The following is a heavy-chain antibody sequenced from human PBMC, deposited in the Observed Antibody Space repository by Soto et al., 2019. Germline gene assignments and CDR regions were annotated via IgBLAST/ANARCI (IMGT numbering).Heavy chain of an antibody. CDR3: AKDRLGGNFDY. J-gene: IGHJ4*02. Sequence: EVQLLDSGGGLVQPGGSLRLSCAASGFTFNNYAMNWLRQAPGTGLEWVATISGTGGSTYYADSVKGRFAISRDNSKNTLYLRMNSLRVEDTAVYYCAKDRLGGNFDYWGQGTQVTVSS. CDR1: GFTFNNYA. V-gene: IGHV3-23*01. CDR2: ISGTGGST.